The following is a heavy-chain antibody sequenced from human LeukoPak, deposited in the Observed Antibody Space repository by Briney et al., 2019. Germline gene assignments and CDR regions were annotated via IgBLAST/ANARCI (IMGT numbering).Heavy chain of an antibody. J-gene: IGHJ5*02. V-gene: IGHV4-59*08. CDR3: ARLTKFLTTYYPTP. D-gene: IGHD2/OR15-2a*01. CDR2: IFSSGST. CDR1: GGSITGYY. Sequence: SETLSLTCTVSGGSITGYYWSLIRQPPGKGLEWVGYIFSSGSTNYNPSLKSRVTISLDTSKSQFSLKLISVTASDTAVYYCARLTKFLTTYYPTPWGQGTLVTVSS.